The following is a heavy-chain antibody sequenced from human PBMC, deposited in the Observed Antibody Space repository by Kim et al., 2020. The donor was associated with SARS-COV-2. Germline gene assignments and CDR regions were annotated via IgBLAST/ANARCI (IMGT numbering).Heavy chain of an antibody. J-gene: IGHJ5*02. V-gene: IGHV4-59*13. D-gene: IGHD2-2*02. CDR3: ARVGVADCSSTSCYKGVWFDP. Sequence: SETLSLTCTVSGGSISSYYWSWIRQPPGKGLEWIGYIYYSGSTNYNPSLKSRVTISVDTSKNQFSLKLSSVTAADTAVYYCARVGVADCSSTSCYKGVWFDPWGQGTLVTVSS. CDR2: IYYSGST. CDR1: GGSISSYY.